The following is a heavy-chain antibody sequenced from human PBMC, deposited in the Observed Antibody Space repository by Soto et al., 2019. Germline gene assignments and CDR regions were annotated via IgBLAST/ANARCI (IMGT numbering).Heavy chain of an antibody. D-gene: IGHD3-10*01. V-gene: IGHV4-39*01. J-gene: IGHJ4*02. CDR3: AASESYHKAAY. Sequence: SETLSLTCTVSGGSISSSSYYWGWIRQPPGKGLEWIGSIYYSGSTYYNPSLKSRVTISVDTSKNQFSLKLSSVTAADAAVYYCAASESYHKAAYWGQGTLVTVSS. CDR1: GGSISSSSYY. CDR2: IYYSGST.